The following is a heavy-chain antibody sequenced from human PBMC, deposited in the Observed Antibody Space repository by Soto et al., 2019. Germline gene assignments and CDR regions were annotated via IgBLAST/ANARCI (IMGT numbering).Heavy chain of an antibody. J-gene: IGHJ3*01. CDR1: GYTFSNYG. V-gene: IGHV1-18*01. CDR3: ARGTGLNDGSDL. Sequence: QVPLVQSGGEVKKPGASVKISCQTSGYTFSNYGITWVRQAPGQGLEWVGWVNGDSGNTNYAQNMEGRVTMTTDASTATADMELRNLRSDDTATYYCARGTGLNDGSDLWGQGTVVSVSS. CDR2: VNGDSGNT.